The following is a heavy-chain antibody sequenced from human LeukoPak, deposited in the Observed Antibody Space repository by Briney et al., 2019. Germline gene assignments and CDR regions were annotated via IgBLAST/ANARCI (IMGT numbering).Heavy chain of an antibody. CDR3: ARAGLDYYYGMDV. D-gene: IGHD3-10*01. CDR2: ISSSGSTI. Sequence: PGGSLRLSRAASGFTFSSYEMNWVRQAPGKGLEWVSYISSSGSTIYYADSVKGRFTISRDNAKNSLYLQMNSLRAEDTAVYYCARAGLDYYYGMDVWGQGTTVTVSS. V-gene: IGHV3-48*03. J-gene: IGHJ6*02. CDR1: GFTFSSYE.